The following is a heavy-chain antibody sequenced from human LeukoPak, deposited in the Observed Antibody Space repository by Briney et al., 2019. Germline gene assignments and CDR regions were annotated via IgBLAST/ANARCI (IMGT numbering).Heavy chain of an antibody. Sequence: PSETLSLTCAVSGYSISSGYYWGWIRQPPGKGLEWLGSIYHSGSPYYHPSLKSRGTISVDTSKNQFSLKLSSVTAADTAVYYCARGIESYGDYGYWGQGILVTVSS. CDR2: IYHSGSP. J-gene: IGHJ4*02. D-gene: IGHD4-17*01. V-gene: IGHV4-38-2*01. CDR1: GYSISSGYY. CDR3: ARGIESYGDYGY.